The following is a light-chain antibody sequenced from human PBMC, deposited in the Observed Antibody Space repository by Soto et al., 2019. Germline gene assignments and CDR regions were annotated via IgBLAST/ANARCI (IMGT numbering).Light chain of an antibody. CDR1: QSVSSY. J-gene: IGKJ4*01. CDR3: QQRSNWPST. CDR2: DAS. V-gene: IGKV3-11*01. Sequence: EIVLTQSPATLSLSPGDRATLSCSASQSVSSYLAWYQQKPGQAPRLLIYDASNRATGIPARFSGSGSGTDFTLTITSLEPEDFAVYYCQQRSNWPSTFGGGTTVEIK.